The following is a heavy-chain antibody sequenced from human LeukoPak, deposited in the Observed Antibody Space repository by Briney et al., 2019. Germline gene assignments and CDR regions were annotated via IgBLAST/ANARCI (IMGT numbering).Heavy chain of an antibody. V-gene: IGHV3-21*01. CDR2: ISSSSSYI. J-gene: IGHJ6*03. D-gene: IGHD3-22*01. CDR1: GFTFSSYS. CDR3: ARDLTVIVVFGHMDV. Sequence: GGSLRLSCAACGFTFSSYSMNWVRQAPGRGLEWVSSISSSSSYIYYADSVKGRFTISRDNAKNSLYLQMNSLRAEDTAVYYCARDLTVIVVFGHMDVWGKGTTVTVSS.